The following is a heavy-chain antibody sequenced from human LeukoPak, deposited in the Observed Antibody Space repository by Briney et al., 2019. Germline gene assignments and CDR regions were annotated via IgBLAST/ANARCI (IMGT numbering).Heavy chain of an antibody. Sequence: GGSLRLSCAASGFTSSTYAMSWVRQAPGKGLEWVSAISGGGGNTYYADSVRGRFTISRDNSKNTLYLHMSSLRAEDTAVYYCAKGRYDSTGYRYFDYWGQGALVTVSS. CDR1: GFTSSTYA. D-gene: IGHD3-22*01. CDR3: AKGRYDSTGYRYFDY. J-gene: IGHJ4*02. CDR2: ISGGGGNT. V-gene: IGHV3-23*01.